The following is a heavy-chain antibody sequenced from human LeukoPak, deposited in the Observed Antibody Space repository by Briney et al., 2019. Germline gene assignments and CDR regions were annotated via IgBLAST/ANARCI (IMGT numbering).Heavy chain of an antibody. J-gene: IGHJ4*02. CDR3: ARVASYDYVWGSYRYTSYFDY. V-gene: IGHV3-21*01. D-gene: IGHD3-16*02. Sequence: GGSLRLSCAASGFTFSSYSMTWVRQAPGKGLEWVSSISSSSSYIYYADSVKGRFTISRDNAKNSLYLQMNSLRAEDTAVYYCARVASYDYVWGSYRYTSYFDYWGQGTLVTVSS. CDR1: GFTFSSYS. CDR2: ISSSSSYI.